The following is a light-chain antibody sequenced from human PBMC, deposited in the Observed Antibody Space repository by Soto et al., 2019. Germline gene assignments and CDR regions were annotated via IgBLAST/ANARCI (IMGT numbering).Light chain of an antibody. Sequence: QSALTQPPSASGSPGQSVTISCTGTSSDVGGYNYVSWYQQHPGKAPKLMIYEVTKRPSGVPDRLSGSKSGNTASLTVSGRQPDDEADYYCSSYAGSNNVLFGGGTKLTVL. V-gene: IGLV2-8*01. CDR1: SSDVGGYNY. J-gene: IGLJ2*01. CDR3: SSYAGSNNVL. CDR2: EVT.